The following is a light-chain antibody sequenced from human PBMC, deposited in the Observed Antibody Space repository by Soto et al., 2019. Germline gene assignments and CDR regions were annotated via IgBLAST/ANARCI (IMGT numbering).Light chain of an antibody. V-gene: IGLV2-14*01. CDR3: SSYTGSSTLYV. Sequence: QAVLTQPASVSGSPGQSITISCTGTSSDFGGYNYVSWYQQHPGKAPKVMIYEVSNRPSGVSNRFSGSKSGNTASLTISGLQAEDEADYFCSSYTGSSTLYVFGTGTKVTVL. CDR2: EVS. CDR1: SSDFGGYNY. J-gene: IGLJ1*01.